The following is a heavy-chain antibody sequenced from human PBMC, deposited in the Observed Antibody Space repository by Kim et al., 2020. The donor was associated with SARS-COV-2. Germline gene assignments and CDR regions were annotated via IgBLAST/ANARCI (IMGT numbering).Heavy chain of an antibody. CDR2: IYYSGST. D-gene: IGHD2-8*02. V-gene: IGHV4-59*13. CDR1: GGSISSYY. J-gene: IGHJ6*02. Sequence: SETLSLTCTVSGGSISSYYWSWIRQPPGKGLEWIGYIYYSGSTNYNPSLKSRVTISVDTSKNQFSLKLSSVTAADTAVYYCARDLVVDTSLGLDYGMDVWGQGTTVTVSS. CDR3: ARDLVVDTSLGLDYGMDV.